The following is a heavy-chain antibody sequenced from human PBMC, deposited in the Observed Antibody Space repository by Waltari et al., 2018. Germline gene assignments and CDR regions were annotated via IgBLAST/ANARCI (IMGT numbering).Heavy chain of an antibody. CDR1: GYTFTTYW. V-gene: IGHV5-51*01. D-gene: IGHD3-16*01. J-gene: IGHJ4*02. Sequence: VXLVQSXAEXKKPGESLKISCXASGYTFTTYWIGWVRQMPGKGLEWMAXIYPGXSDTKXSPSFQGQVTXSADKSINTAYLHWSNLXASDTAMYXCTRGXRGNKPSLSFDXWGQGSLVTVSS. CDR2: IYPGXSDT. CDR3: TRGXRGNKPSLSFDX.